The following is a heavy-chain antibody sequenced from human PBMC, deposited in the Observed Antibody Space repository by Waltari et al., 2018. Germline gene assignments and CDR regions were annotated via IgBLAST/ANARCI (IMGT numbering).Heavy chain of an antibody. J-gene: IGHJ2*01. CDR1: GFTYSMYW. Sequence: EVQLVESGGGLVQPGGSLRLSCAASGFTYSMYWMHWVHQAPGKGLVWISRSKGDGSSTSDADSVKGRYTISKDNAKNTVYLQMNSLRAEDTAIYYCARGARRTTVTTGWWYFDLWGRGTLVTVSS. CDR3: ARGARRTTVTTGWWYFDL. D-gene: IGHD4-17*01. V-gene: IGHV3-74*01. CDR2: SKGDGSST.